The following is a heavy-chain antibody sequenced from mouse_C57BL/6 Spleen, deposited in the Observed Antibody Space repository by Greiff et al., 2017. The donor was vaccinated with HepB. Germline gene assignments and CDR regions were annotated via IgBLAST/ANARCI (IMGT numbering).Heavy chain of an antibody. V-gene: IGHV1-55*01. Sequence: VQLQQSGAELVKPGASVKMSCKASGYTFTSYWITWVKQRPGQGLEWIGDIYPGSGSTNYNEKFKSKATLTVDTSSITAYMQLSSLTSEDSAVYYCARDDYDAFAYWGQGTLVTVSA. CDR1: GYTFTSYW. D-gene: IGHD2-4*01. CDR3: ARDDYDAFAY. J-gene: IGHJ3*01. CDR2: IYPGSGST.